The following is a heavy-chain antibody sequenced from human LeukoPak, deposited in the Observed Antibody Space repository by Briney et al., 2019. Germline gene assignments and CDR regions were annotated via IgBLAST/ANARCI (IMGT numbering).Heavy chain of an antibody. CDR1: GGTFSIYA. CDR3: ARDQGVTDPPPFGLDV. J-gene: IGHJ6*02. Sequence: ASVKVSCKASGGTFSIYAISWVRQAPGQGRECMVRIIPILDIATYAQKFQGRVTITADKSTSTAYMELSSLSSEDTAVYYRARDQGVTDPPPFGLDVWGQGTTVTVSS. CDR2: IIPILDIA. D-gene: IGHD3-10*01. V-gene: IGHV1-69*04.